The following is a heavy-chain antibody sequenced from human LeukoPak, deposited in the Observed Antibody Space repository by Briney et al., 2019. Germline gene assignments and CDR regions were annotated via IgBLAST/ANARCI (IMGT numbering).Heavy chain of an antibody. CDR2: ISGSGGST. J-gene: IGHJ4*02. V-gene: IGHV3-23*01. Sequence: GGSLRLSCAASGFTFSSYAMSWVRQAPGKGLEWVSAISGSGGSTYYADSVKGRFTISRDNSKNTLYLQMNSLRAEDTAVYYCAKEISDYGGEKLPGDYWGQGTLVTVSS. D-gene: IGHD4-23*01. CDR3: AKEISDYGGEKLPGDY. CDR1: GFTFSSYA.